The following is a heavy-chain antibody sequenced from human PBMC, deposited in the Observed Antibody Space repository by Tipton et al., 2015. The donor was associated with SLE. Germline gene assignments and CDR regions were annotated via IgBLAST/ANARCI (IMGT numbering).Heavy chain of an antibody. J-gene: IGHJ6*02. CDR3: ARGATVGATTFYGMDV. V-gene: IGHV4-30-4*01. Sequence: TLSLTCTVSGGSISSGDYYWSWIRQPPGKGLEWIGYIYYSGSTYYNPSLKSRVTISVDTSKNQFSLKLSSVTAADTAVYYCARGATVGATTFYGMDVGGQGTTVTVSS. CDR1: GGSISSGDYY. D-gene: IGHD1-26*01. CDR2: IYYSGST.